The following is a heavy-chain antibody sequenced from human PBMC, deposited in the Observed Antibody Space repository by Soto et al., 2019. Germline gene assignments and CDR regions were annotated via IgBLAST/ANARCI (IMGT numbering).Heavy chain of an antibody. CDR1: GLTFSHNA. CDR3: ANRGDDIKFFQH. D-gene: IGHD2-21*02. Sequence: EVQLLESGGGLVQPGGSLRLSCAASGLTFSHNAMSWVRRAPGKGLEWVSTISGNGRVTYYTDSVKGRFTISRDNSKNTVYMQMNSLRAEDTAVYYCANRGDDIKFFQHWGQGTLVTVSS. V-gene: IGHV3-23*01. J-gene: IGHJ1*01. CDR2: ISGNGRVT.